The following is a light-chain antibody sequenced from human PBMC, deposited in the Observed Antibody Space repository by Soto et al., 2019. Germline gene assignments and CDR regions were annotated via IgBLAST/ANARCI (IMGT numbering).Light chain of an antibody. CDR1: QSVSSSY. CDR3: QQYGSSPNT. V-gene: IGKV3-20*01. Sequence: EIVLTQSPGTLSLSPGKRATLSCRASQSVSSSYLAWYQQKPGQAPRLLIYGASSRATGIPDMFSGSGSGTDFTLTISRLEPEDFAVYYCQQYGSSPNTFGQGTKLEIK. CDR2: GAS. J-gene: IGKJ2*01.